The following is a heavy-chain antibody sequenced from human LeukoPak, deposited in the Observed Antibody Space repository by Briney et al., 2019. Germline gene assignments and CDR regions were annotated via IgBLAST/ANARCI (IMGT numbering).Heavy chain of an antibody. D-gene: IGHD2-21*01. CDR1: GYTFTSYY. Sequence: ASVKVSCKASGYTFTSYYMHWVRQTPGQGLEWMGITNPSGGGTSYAQKFQGRVTMTRDTSTSTVYMELSSLRSEDTAVYYCARDHGGGGLRGFDYWGQGTLVTVSS. J-gene: IGHJ4*02. V-gene: IGHV1-46*01. CDR2: TNPSGGGT. CDR3: ARDHGGGGLRGFDY.